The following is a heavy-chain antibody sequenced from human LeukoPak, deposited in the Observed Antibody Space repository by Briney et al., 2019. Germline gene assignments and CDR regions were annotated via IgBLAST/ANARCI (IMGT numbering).Heavy chain of an antibody. CDR2: IFYTGKT. V-gene: IGHV4-39*07. CDR1: GGSVYTSDYY. Sequence: TSETLSLTCTVSGGSVYTSDYYWGWVRQPPGKGPEWIGDIFYTGKTNYNPSLKSRVSISIDTSKNQFSLKLTSVTAADTAVYYCARVFDSWGQETLVTVSS. J-gene: IGHJ4*02. CDR3: ARVFDS.